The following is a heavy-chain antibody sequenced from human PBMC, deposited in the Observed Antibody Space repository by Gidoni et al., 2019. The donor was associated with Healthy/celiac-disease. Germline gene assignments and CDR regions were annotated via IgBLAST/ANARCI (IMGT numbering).Heavy chain of an antibody. CDR1: GGTFSSYA. Sequence: QVQLVQSGAEVKKPGSSVKVSCKASGGTFSSYAISWVRQAPGQGLEWMGGIIPIFGTANYAQKFQGRVTITADESTSTAYMELSSLRSEDTAVYYCARPGPRHYQLLFLGAFDIWGQGTMVTVSS. CDR2: IIPIFGTA. J-gene: IGHJ3*02. CDR3: ARPGPRHYQLLFLGAFDI. D-gene: IGHD2-2*01. V-gene: IGHV1-69*01.